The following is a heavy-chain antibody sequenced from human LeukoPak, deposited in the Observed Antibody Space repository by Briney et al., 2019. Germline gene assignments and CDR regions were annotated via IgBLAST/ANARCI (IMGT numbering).Heavy chain of an antibody. CDR2: IYYSWST. V-gene: IGHV4-59*01. CDR1: GASISSYF. J-gene: IGHJ4*02. CDR3: ARGVLGHYDSSGYFPLDY. Sequence: PSETLSLTCTVSGASISSYFWSWIRQPPGKGLEWIGYIYYSWSTNYNPSLKSRVTISVDTSKNQFSLKLSSVTAADTAVYYCARGVLGHYDSSGYFPLDYWGQGTLVTVSS. D-gene: IGHD3-22*01.